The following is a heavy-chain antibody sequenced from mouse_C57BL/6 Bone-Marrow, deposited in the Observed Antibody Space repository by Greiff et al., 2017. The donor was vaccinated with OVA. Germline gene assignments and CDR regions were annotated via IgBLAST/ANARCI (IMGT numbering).Heavy chain of an antibody. Sequence: DVKLVESGGGLVQPGGSLKLSCAASGFTFSDYYMYWVRQTPEKRLEWVAYISNGGGSTYYPDTVKGRFTISRDNAKNTLYLQMSRLKSEDTAMYYCARHFPVEYFDVWGTGTTVTVSS. CDR1: GFTFSDYY. CDR3: ARHFPVEYFDV. J-gene: IGHJ1*03. V-gene: IGHV5-12*01. CDR2: ISNGGGST.